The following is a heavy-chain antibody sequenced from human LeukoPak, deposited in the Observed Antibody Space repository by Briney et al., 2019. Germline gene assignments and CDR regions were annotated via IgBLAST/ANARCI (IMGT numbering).Heavy chain of an antibody. CDR2: ISSRSSYI. CDR3: AIGDSGRPFDY. CDR1: GFTFSSYS. J-gene: IGHJ4*02. V-gene: IGHV3-21*01. D-gene: IGHD5-12*01. Sequence: GGSLRLSCAASGFTFSSYSMNWVRQAPGKGLEWVSSISSRSSYIYYADSVKGRFTISRDSAKNSLYLQMNSLRAEDTAVYYCAIGDSGRPFDYWGQGTLVTVSS.